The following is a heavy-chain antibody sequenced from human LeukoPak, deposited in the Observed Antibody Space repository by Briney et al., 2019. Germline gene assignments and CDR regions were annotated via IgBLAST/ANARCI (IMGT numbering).Heavy chain of an antibody. D-gene: IGHD6-13*01. CDR1: GFTFSSYA. CDR2: ISGSGGST. Sequence: GGSLRLSCAASGFTFSSYAMSWVRQAPGKGLEWVSAISGSGGSTYYADSVKGRFTISRDNSKNTLYLQMSSLRAEDTAVYYCAKDQAGIAATGRWFDPWGQGTLVTVS. CDR3: AKDQAGIAATGRWFDP. V-gene: IGHV3-23*01. J-gene: IGHJ5*02.